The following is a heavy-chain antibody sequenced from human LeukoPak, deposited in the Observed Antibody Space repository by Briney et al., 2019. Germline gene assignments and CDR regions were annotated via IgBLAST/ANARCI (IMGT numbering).Heavy chain of an antibody. V-gene: IGHV1-69*04. CDR1: GGTFINYG. Sequence: ASVKVSCKASGGTFINYGITWVRQVPGQGLEWMARIIPITGTANIAQRFQGRVTITADKSTSTAYMELSSLRSEDTAVYYCARVLMTRHLYSTSSRGSDDYYYVDVWGKGTTVTVSS. J-gene: IGHJ6*03. D-gene: IGHD6-6*01. CDR3: ARVLMTRHLYSTSSRGSDDYYYVDV. CDR2: IIPITGTA.